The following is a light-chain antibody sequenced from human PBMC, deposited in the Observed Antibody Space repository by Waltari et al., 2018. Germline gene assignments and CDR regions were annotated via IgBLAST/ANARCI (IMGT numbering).Light chain of an antibody. CDR3: MQGTNWPLT. CDR1: QSPVHSDGKTY. J-gene: IGKJ5*01. Sequence: VVLTQSPLSLPVPLGQPASISCRSSQSPVHSDGKTYLNWFQQRPGQSPRRLIFNLSNRDSGVPDRFSGSGSGTDFTLKISRVEAEDVGFYYCMQGTNWPLTFGQGTRLEIK. V-gene: IGKV2-30*02. CDR2: NLS.